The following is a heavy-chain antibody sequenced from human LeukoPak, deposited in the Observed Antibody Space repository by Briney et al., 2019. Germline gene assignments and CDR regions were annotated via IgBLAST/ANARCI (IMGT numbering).Heavy chain of an antibody. CDR1: GSGFSDQH. J-gene: IGHJ3*02. CDR2: IPSDGSYT. Sequence: GGSLRLSCVASGSGFSDQHMDWVRQAPGKGLEWVALIPSDGSYTYYADSVKGRFTISRDNSKNTLSLQMNSVRPDDTAVYYCAKDRYGDYGPFDNWGQGTMVTVSS. D-gene: IGHD4-17*01. V-gene: IGHV3-30*18. CDR3: AKDRYGDYGPFDN.